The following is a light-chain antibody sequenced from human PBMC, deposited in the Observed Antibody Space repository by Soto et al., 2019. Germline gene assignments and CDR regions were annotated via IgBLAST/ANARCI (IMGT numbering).Light chain of an antibody. CDR2: EAS. J-gene: IGLJ2*01. CDR1: SSDVGSYPL. V-gene: IGLV2-14*02. Sequence: QSVLTQPASVSGSPGQSITISCTGTSSDVGSYPLVSWYQQPPGKAPKLMIYEASKRPSGVSNRFSGSKSGNTASLTISGLQTEDEAYYYCSSYTTSTSFILFGGGTKLTVL. CDR3: SSYTTSTSFIL.